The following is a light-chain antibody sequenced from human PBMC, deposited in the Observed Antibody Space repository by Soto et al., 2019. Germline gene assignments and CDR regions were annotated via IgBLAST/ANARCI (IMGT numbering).Light chain of an antibody. V-gene: IGLV2-23*02. Sequence: QSALTQPASVSGSPGQSITISCTGTTSDVGSYNLASWYQQHPGKAPKVMIYEVSKRPSGVSNRFSGSKSGNTASLTISGLQAEDEADYYCCSYGGSYVFGPGTKLTVL. J-gene: IGLJ1*01. CDR3: CSYGGSYV. CDR1: TSDVGSYNL. CDR2: EVS.